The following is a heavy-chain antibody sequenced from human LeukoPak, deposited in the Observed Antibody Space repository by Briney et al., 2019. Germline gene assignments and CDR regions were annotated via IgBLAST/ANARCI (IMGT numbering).Heavy chain of an antibody. J-gene: IGHJ4*02. D-gene: IGHD1-26*01. CDR1: GITFSTYL. Sequence: GGSLRLSCAASGITFSTYLMNWVRQAPGKGLEWVANINQDGTEKYYVDSVKGRFTISRDNSKNTLYLQMNSLRAEDTAVYYCAKGRGIGLDYWGQGTLVTVSS. CDR3: AKGRGIGLDY. V-gene: IGHV3-7*03. CDR2: INQDGTEK.